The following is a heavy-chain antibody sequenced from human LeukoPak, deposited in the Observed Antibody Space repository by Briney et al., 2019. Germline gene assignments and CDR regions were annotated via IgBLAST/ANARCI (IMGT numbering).Heavy chain of an antibody. D-gene: IGHD6-13*01. CDR3: ARDRSSSWYLIMGGFDY. J-gene: IGHJ4*02. CDR2: ISYDGSNK. V-gene: IGHV3-30*03. Sequence: GGSLRLSCAGSGFTLSNSWMGWVRQAPGKGLEWVAVISYDGSNKYYADSVKGRFTISRDNSKNTLYLQMNSLRAEDTAVYYCARDRSSSWYLIMGGFDYWGQGTLVTVSS. CDR1: GFTLSNSW.